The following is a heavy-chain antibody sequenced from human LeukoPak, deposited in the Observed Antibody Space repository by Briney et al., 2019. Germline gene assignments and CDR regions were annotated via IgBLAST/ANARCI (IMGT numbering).Heavy chain of an antibody. J-gene: IGHJ3*01. CDR3: ARRWVYDKRAFDA. Sequence: PSETLSLTCAVYGGSFSGYYWSWIRQAPGKGLEWIGEINHSGSTNYNPSLKSRVTISVDTSKNQFSLKLSSVTAADTAVYYCARRWVYDKRAFDAWGQGTMVTVSS. V-gene: IGHV4-34*01. D-gene: IGHD3-16*01. CDR1: GGSFSGYY. CDR2: INHSGST.